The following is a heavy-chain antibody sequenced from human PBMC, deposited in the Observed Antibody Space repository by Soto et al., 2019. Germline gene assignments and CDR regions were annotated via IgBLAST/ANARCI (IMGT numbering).Heavy chain of an antibody. CDR3: ARAISSWYPDY. CDR1: GFTFSSYD. Sequence: GGSLRLSCAASGFTFSSYDMHWVRQATGKGLEWVSAIGTAGDTYYPGSVKGRFTISRENAKNSLYLQMNSLRAGDTAVYYCARAISSWYPDYWGQGILVTVSS. CDR2: IGTAGDT. V-gene: IGHV3-13*01. D-gene: IGHD6-13*01. J-gene: IGHJ4*02.